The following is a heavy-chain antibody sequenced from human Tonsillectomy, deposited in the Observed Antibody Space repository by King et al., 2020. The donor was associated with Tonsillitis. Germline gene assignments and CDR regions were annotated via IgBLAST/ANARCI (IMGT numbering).Heavy chain of an antibody. D-gene: IGHD3-22*01. CDR2: IKQYGSEK. J-gene: IGHJ3*02. V-gene: IGHV3-7*03. CDR3: ASYYDGSGSEDAFDI. Sequence: VQLVESGGDLVLPGGSLRLSCVASGFIFSSYSMSWVRQAPGKGLEWVANIKQYGSEKYYVDSVKGRFTISRDNAKNSLYLQMNNLRAEDTAVYYCASYYDGSGSEDAFDIWGQGTMVTVSS. CDR1: GFIFSSYS.